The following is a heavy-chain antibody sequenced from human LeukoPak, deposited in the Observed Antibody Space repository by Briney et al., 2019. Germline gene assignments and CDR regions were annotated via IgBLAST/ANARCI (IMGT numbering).Heavy chain of an antibody. V-gene: IGHV3-23*01. Sequence: GGSLRLSCAASGFTFDNYRMSWVRQAPGKGLEWVSTVNADGGNTYYADSVKGRFTISRDNSKSTLILQMNSLRAEDTALYYCTKRVKYGGTWDHFADWGQGTLVTVSS. CDR1: GFTFDNYR. J-gene: IGHJ4*02. CDR3: TKRVKYGGTWDHFAD. D-gene: IGHD1-26*01. CDR2: VNADGGNT.